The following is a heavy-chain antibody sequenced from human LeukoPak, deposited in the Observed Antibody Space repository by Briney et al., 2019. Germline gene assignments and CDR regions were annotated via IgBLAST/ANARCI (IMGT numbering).Heavy chain of an antibody. V-gene: IGHV1-18*01. Sequence: ASVKVSCKASGYTFNIYDIIWVRQAPGQGLQWVGWVSTYNGDTNSAQELQGRVTMTTDTSTNTAYIQLRSLIPDDTAVYYCARGTLHYGLDVWGQGTTVTVSS. CDR2: VSTYNGDT. D-gene: IGHD3/OR15-3a*01. CDR3: ARGTLHYGLDV. J-gene: IGHJ6*02. CDR1: GYTFNIYD.